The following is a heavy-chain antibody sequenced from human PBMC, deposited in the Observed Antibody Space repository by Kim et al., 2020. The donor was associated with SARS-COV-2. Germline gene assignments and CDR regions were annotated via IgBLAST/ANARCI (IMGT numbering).Heavy chain of an antibody. D-gene: IGHD3-9*01. Sequence: SETLSLTCAVYGGSFSGYYWSWIRQPPGKGLEWIGEINHSGSTNYNPSLKSRVTISVDTSKNQFSLKLSSVTAADTAVYYCARVRYFDPRRGVDVWGQGTTVTVSS. V-gene: IGHV4-34*01. CDR1: GGSFSGYY. J-gene: IGHJ6*02. CDR3: ARVRYFDPRRGVDV. CDR2: INHSGST.